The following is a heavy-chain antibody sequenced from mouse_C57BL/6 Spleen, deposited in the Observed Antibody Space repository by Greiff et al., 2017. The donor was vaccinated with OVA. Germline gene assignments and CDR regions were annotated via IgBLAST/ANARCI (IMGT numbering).Heavy chain of an antibody. J-gene: IGHJ3*01. CDR2: IHPNSGST. CDR1: GYTFTSYW. CDR3: AREGEKNGYSFAY. Sequence: VQLQQPGAELVKPGASVKLSCKASGYTFTSYWMHWVKQRPGQGLEWIGMIHPNSGSTNYNEKFKSKATLTVDKSSSTAYMQLSSLTSEDSAVYYCAREGEKNGYSFAYWGQGTLVTVSA. V-gene: IGHV1-64*01. D-gene: IGHD2-3*01.